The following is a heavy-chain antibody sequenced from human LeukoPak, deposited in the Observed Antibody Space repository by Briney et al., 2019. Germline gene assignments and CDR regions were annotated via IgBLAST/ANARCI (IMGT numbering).Heavy chain of an antibody. D-gene: IGHD4-11*01. CDR2: INRSGST. CDR1: GGSFSGYY. Sequence: SETLSLTCAVYGGSFSGYYWSWIRQPPGKGLEWIGEINRSGSTNYNPSLKSRVTISVDTSKNQFSLKLSSVTAADTAVYYCARGCGTVTTYYYYGMDVWGQGTTVTVSS. CDR3: ARGCGTVTTYYYYGMDV. V-gene: IGHV4-34*01. J-gene: IGHJ6*02.